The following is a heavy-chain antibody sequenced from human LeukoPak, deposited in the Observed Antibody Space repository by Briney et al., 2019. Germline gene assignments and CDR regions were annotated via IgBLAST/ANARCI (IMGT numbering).Heavy chain of an antibody. J-gene: IGHJ4*02. CDR2: IDYSGIT. Sequence: SETLSLTCSVSGGSIRNYFWSWIRQPAGKGLEWIGYIDYSGITNYNPSLKSRVTISIDTSKNQFSLRLTSVTAADSAVYYCARGSDSKSTYFDYWGQGTLVTVSS. CDR1: GGSIRNYF. V-gene: IGHV4-59*01. CDR3: ARGSDSKSTYFDY. D-gene: IGHD5-12*01.